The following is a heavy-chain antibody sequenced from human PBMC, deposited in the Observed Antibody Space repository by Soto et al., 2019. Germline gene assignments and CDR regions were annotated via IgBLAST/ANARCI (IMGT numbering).Heavy chain of an antibody. CDR1: EFTFSTYA. Sequence: GGSLRLSCAASEFTFSTYAMTWVRQAPGKGLEWVSGIRDSGGRTYYTDSVKDRFTISRDNSKNTLYLQINSLRAEDTAVYYCAKFYSRNSPFFGMDVWGQGTTVTVSS. CDR2: IRDSGGRT. V-gene: IGHV3-23*01. J-gene: IGHJ6*02. D-gene: IGHD2-21*01. CDR3: AKFYSRNSPFFGMDV.